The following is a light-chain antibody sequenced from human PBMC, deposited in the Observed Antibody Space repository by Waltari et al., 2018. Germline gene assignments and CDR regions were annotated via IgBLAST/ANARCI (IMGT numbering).Light chain of an antibody. Sequence: EIVLTQSPGTLSSSPGERATLSCRASQSVSSSYLAWYQQKPGQAPRLLIHGASSRATGITDRVSGSGSGTDFTLTISRLEPEDFAVYYCQQYGRSPRTFGQGTTVEIK. J-gene: IGKJ1*01. V-gene: IGKV3-20*01. CDR2: GAS. CDR1: QSVSSSY. CDR3: QQYGRSPRT.